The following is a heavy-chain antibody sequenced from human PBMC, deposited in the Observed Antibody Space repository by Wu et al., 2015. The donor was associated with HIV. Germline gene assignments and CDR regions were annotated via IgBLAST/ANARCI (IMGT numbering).Heavy chain of an antibody. CDR3: ARGHYYDTSSSPMY. D-gene: IGHD3-22*01. CDR2: ISAQNGNT. V-gene: IGHV1-18*01. CDR1: GYIFSDFG. Sequence: VQLVQSGGEVKKPGASVKVACKSSGYIFSDFGIHWVRQTPGEGLEWMGWISAQNGNTKYAQKFQGRVTMTTETSSSTAYMELRSLRSDDTAVYFCARGHYYDTSSSPMYWGPGTGSPSPQ. J-gene: IGHJ4*02.